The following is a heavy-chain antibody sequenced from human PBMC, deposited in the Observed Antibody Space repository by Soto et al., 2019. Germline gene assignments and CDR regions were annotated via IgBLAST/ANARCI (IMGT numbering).Heavy chain of an antibody. Sequence: QPGGSLRLSCAASGFTFSSYAMSWVRQAPGKGLEWVSAISGSGGSTYYADSVKGRFTISRDNSKNTLYLQMNSLRAEDTAVYYCAKVGVVVPAAMAKYYYYYMDVWGKGTTVTVSS. D-gene: IGHD2-2*01. CDR3: AKVGVVVPAAMAKYYYYYMDV. V-gene: IGHV3-23*01. CDR1: GFTFSSYA. CDR2: ISGSGGST. J-gene: IGHJ6*03.